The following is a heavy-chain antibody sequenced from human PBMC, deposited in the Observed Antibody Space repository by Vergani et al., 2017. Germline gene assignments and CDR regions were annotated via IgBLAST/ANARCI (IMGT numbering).Heavy chain of an antibody. CDR1: GGSISSGSYY. D-gene: IGHD6-13*01. J-gene: IGHJ6*02. CDR3: AIDPLYSTTWPFLLLDMDV. Sequence: QVQLQESGPGLVRPSQTLSLTCTVSGGSISSGSYYWSWFRQPAGKGLEWIWRFYTGWGTSYNPSLKSRVTISVDTSKNQFSLQLSSVTAADTAVYYCAIDPLYSTTWPFLLLDMDVWGQGTTVTVSS. CDR2: FYTGWGT. V-gene: IGHV4-61*02.